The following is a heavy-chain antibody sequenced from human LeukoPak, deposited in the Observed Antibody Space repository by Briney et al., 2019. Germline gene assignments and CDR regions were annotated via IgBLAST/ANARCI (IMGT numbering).Heavy chain of an antibody. V-gene: IGHV3-23*01. J-gene: IGHJ4*02. Sequence: GGSLRLSCAASGFTFSYFAMSWVRLAPGQGLKWVATISNAGGSTNFADSVRGRFTISRDNSKSMLYLQMNRLRAEDTALYFCTKDGQRGYDFDYWGQGALVTVSS. CDR1: GFTFSYFA. CDR3: TKDGQRGYDFDY. CDR2: ISNAGGST. D-gene: IGHD5-12*01.